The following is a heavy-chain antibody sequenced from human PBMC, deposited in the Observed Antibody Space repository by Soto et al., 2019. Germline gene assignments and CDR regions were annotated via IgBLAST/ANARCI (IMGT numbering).Heavy chain of an antibody. D-gene: IGHD3-22*01. CDR3: TRDFHPHFYDSSGYSYN. CDR2: IRSKAYGGTT. J-gene: IGHJ4*02. CDR1: GFTFGDYA. V-gene: IGHV3-49*04. Sequence: EVQLVESGGGVVQPGRSLRLSCTASGFTFGDYAMSWVRQAPGKGLEWVGFIRSKAYGGTTEYAASVKGRFTISRDDSKSIAYLQMNSLKNADTAVYYCTRDFHPHFYDSSGYSYNWGQGTLVTVSS.